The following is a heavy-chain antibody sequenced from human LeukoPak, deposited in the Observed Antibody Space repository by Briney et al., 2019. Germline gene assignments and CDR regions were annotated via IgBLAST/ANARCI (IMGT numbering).Heavy chain of an antibody. D-gene: IGHD3-10*01. CDR2: IRSSGYPI. CDR3: ARDLFGSLSYGMDV. V-gene: IGHV3-48*01. CDR1: GFTFSGYS. Sequence: GGSLRLSCAAPGFTFSGYSMNWVRQAPGKGLEWVSYIRSSGYPIHYADSVKGRFTISRDNAKSSVYLQMNSLRAGDTAVYYCARDLFGSLSYGMDVWGQGTTVTVSS. J-gene: IGHJ6*02.